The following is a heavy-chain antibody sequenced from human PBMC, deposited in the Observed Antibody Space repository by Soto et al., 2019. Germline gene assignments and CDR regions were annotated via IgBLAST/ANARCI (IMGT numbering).Heavy chain of an antibody. CDR3: ARGQLYQGYCSGGSCYDYFDY. CDR2: INHSGST. V-gene: IGHV4-34*01. D-gene: IGHD2-15*01. Sequence: QVQLQQWGAGLLKPSETLSLTCAVYGGSFSGYYWSWIRQPPGKGLEWIGEINHSGSTNYNPSLKSRVTISVDTSKNQFSLKLSSVTAADTAVYYCARGQLYQGYCSGGSCYDYFDYWGQGTLVTVSS. J-gene: IGHJ4*02. CDR1: GGSFSGYY.